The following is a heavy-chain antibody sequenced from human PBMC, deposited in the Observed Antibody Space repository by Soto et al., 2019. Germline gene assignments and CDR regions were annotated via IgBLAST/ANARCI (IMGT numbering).Heavy chain of an antibody. CDR1: GGSISSGYYY. Sequence: SETLSLTCTVSGGSISSGYYYWSWIRQPPGKGLEWIGYITYSGSTYYNPSLKSRLTISLDTSKKQFSLKLSSVTAADTAVYYCARFVQYFHHSSGSWDFRGQGTLVTVSS. V-gene: IGHV4-30-4*01. D-gene: IGHD3-22*01. CDR2: ITYSGST. J-gene: IGHJ4*02. CDR3: ARFVQYFHHSSGSWDF.